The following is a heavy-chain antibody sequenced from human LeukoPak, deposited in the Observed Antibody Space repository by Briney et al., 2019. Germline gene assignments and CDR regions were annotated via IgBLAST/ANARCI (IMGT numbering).Heavy chain of an antibody. J-gene: IGHJ4*02. CDR2: IYTSGST. V-gene: IGHV4-4*07. CDR1: GGSISSYY. Sequence: SETLSLTCTVSGGSISSYYWSWIRQPAGKGLEWIGRIYTSGSTNYNPSLKSRVTMSVDTSKNQFSLKLSSVTAADTAVYYCARGGDGSGWYPSFDYWGQGTLVTVSS. CDR3: ARGGDGSGWYPSFDY. D-gene: IGHD6-19*01.